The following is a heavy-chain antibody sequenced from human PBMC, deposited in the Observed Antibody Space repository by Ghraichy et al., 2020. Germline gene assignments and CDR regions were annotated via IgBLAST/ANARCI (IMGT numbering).Heavy chain of an antibody. V-gene: IGHV3-48*02. J-gene: IGHJ3*02. CDR3: ASSIIAFDM. D-gene: IGHD2-21*01. Sequence: GESLNISCAASGFTFRSYSMNWVRQAPGKGLEWVSYISSSSSTIYYPDSVKGRFTISRDNAKNSLYLQMNSLRDEDTAVYYCASSIIAFDMWGLGTMVTVSS. CDR1: GFTFRSYS. CDR2: ISSSSSTI.